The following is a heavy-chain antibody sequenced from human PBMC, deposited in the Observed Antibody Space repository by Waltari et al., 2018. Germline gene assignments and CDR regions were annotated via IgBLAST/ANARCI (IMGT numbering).Heavy chain of an antibody. J-gene: IGHJ1*01. CDR3: AKDRHSSGWYGAKSAEYFQY. D-gene: IGHD6-19*01. V-gene: IGHV3-23*01. Sequence: VQLLESGGGLVQPGGSLRLSCAASGFTFSSYAMSWVRQAPGKGLEWVSAISGSGGSTYYADSVKGRFTSSRDNSKNTLYLQMNSLRAEDTAVYYCAKDRHSSGWYGAKSAEYFQYWGQGTLVTVSS. CDR1: GFTFSSYA. CDR2: ISGSGGST.